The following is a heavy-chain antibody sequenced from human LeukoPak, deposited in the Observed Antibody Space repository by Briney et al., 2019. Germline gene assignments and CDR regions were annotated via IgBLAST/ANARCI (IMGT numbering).Heavy chain of an antibody. CDR1: GFTFSRNW. CDR2: LNSDGSMT. D-gene: IGHD3-22*01. CDR3: ASPYYDTRGSNGYYNMDV. V-gene: IGHV3-74*01. Sequence: TGGSLRLSCAASGFTFSRNWMHWVRQAPGKGLVWVSRLNSDGSMTFYADSVKGRFTISRDNAKNTLYPQMNSLRAEDTAVYYCASPYYDTRGSNGYYNMDVWGQGTTVIVSS. J-gene: IGHJ6*02.